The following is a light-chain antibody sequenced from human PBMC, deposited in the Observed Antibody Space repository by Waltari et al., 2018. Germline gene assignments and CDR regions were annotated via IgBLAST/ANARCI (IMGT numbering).Light chain of an antibody. CDR2: DVS. Sequence: QSALTQPAAVSGSPGQPVTISCTGASSDIGRYDFVSWYQQHPGNAPKLVISDVSKRPSGVSDRFSGSKSGDTASLTISGLQFEDEADYYCCSYAGNYVWVFGGGTRLTVL. J-gene: IGLJ3*02. CDR3: CSYAGNYVWV. V-gene: IGLV2-23*02. CDR1: SSDIGRYDF.